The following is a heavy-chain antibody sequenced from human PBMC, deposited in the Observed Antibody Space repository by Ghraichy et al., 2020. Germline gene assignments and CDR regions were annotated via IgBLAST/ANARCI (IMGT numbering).Heavy chain of an antibody. CDR2: INHSGST. D-gene: IGHD3-22*01. CDR3: ALPSLTDSSGYYDY. CDR1: GGSFSGYY. Sequence: SETLSLTCAVYGGSFSGYYWSWIRQPPGKGLEWIGEINHSGSTNYNPSLKSRVTISVDTSKNQFSLKLISVTAADTAVYYCALPSLTDSSGYYDYWGQGTLVTVSS. J-gene: IGHJ4*02. V-gene: IGHV4-34*01.